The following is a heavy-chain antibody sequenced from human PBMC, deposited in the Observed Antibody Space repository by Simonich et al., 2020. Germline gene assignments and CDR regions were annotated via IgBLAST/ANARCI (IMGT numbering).Heavy chain of an antibody. CDR1: GFTFSSYS. D-gene: IGHD3-10*01. CDR3: ARDTSYYGSGSYCFDY. J-gene: IGHJ4*02. V-gene: IGHV3-21*01. CDR2: ISSSSSYI. Sequence: GGGLVKPGGSLRLSCAASGFTFSSYSMNWVRQAPGKGLEWVSSISSSSSYIYYADSVKGRFTISRDNAKNSLYLQMNSLRAEDTAVYYCARDTSYYGSGSYCFDYWGQGTLVTVSS.